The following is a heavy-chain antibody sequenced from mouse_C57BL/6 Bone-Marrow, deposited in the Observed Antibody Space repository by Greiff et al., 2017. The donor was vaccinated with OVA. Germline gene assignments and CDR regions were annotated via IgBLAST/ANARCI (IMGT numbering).Heavy chain of an antibody. CDR2: IDPENGDT. Sequence: VQLQQSGAELVRPGASVKLSCTASGFNIKDDYMHWVKQRPEQGLERIGWIDPENGDTEYASKFQGKATITADTSSNTAYLQLSSLTSEDTAVYYCTTGPYYFDYWGQGTTLTVSS. CDR1: GFNIKDDY. CDR3: TTGPYYFDY. J-gene: IGHJ2*01. V-gene: IGHV14-4*01.